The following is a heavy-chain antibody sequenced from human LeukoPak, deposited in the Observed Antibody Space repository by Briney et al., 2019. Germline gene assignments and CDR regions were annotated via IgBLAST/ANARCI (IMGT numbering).Heavy chain of an antibody. J-gene: IGHJ6*02. CDR3: AKAVAATGHYYFGMDV. Sequence: PGGSLRLSCTASGFTFSSYGMHWVRQARDKGLEWVAVIWFDGSNKYYADSVKGRLTISRDNSKSTLYLQMNSLIAEDTAVYYCAKAVAATGHYYFGMDVWGQGTTVTVSS. V-gene: IGHV3-33*06. CDR1: GFTFSSYG. CDR2: IWFDGSNK. D-gene: IGHD6-19*01.